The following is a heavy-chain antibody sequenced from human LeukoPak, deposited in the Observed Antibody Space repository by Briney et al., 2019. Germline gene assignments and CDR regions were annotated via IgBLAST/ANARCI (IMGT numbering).Heavy chain of an antibody. CDR1: GGSISSSSYY. Sequence: TSETLSLTCTVSGGSISSSSYYWGWIRQPPGKGLEWIGSIYYSGSTYYNPSLKSRVTISVDMSKNQFSLKLSSVTAADTAVYYCARQGHPPDAFDIWGQGTMVTVSS. J-gene: IGHJ3*02. CDR2: IYYSGST. V-gene: IGHV4-39*01. CDR3: ARQGHPPDAFDI.